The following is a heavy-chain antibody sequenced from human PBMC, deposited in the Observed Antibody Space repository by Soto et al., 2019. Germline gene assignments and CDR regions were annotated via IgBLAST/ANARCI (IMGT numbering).Heavy chain of an antibody. Sequence: QVRLQQWGAGLLKPSETLSLTCAVSGGSFSGYIWTWIRQTPGKGLQWIGQINHSGSSIYNPSLMNRANMSTVTNTKSSLELSSVTAADTAVYYCTRGLFSGSSYSGSGYYFDSWGQGTMVTVSS. D-gene: IGHD1-26*01. J-gene: IGHJ4*02. CDR3: TRGLFSGSSYSGSGYYFDS. V-gene: IGHV4-34*01. CDR2: INHSGSS. CDR1: GGSFSGYI.